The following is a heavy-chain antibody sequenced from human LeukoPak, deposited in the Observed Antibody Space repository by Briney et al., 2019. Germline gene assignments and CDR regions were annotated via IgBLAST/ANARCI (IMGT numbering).Heavy chain of an antibody. CDR1: GFTFSTYT. CDR2: ISGSGGST. Sequence: GGSLRLSCAPSGFTFSTYTMSWVRQAPGKGLEWVSAISGSGGSTYYADSVKGRFTISRDNSKNTLYLQMNSLRAEDTAIYYCAKDRGGCANGVCYTLGAFDVWGHGTMVTVSS. CDR3: AKDRGGCANGVCYTLGAFDV. D-gene: IGHD2-8*01. J-gene: IGHJ3*01. V-gene: IGHV3-23*01.